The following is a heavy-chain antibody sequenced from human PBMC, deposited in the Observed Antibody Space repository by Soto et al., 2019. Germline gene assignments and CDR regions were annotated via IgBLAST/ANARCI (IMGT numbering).Heavy chain of an antibody. CDR2: IYWNEDK. J-gene: IGHJ4*02. CDR1: AFSLSTNGVG. V-gene: IGHV2-5*01. CDR3: VHTVMVHTITGGHYFGY. D-gene: IGHD2-8*01. Sequence: VSGPTLVNPTQTLTLTCTFSAFSLSTNGVGVGWIRQPPGKPLEWLAVIYWNEDKRYSRSLKSRLSITKDTSKNQVVLTMTTMDPVDTATYYCVHTVMVHTITGGHYFGYWGPGILVTVSS.